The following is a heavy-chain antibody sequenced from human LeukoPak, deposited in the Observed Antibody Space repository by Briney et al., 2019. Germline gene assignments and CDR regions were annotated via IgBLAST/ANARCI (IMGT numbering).Heavy chain of an antibody. CDR2: INPNSGGT. D-gene: IGHD2-15*01. V-gene: IGHV1-2*02. CDR3: AREDRYCSGGSCPGYYFDY. J-gene: IGHJ4*02. CDR1: GYTFTVYY. Sequence: ASVKVSCKASGYTFTVYYMHWVRQAPGQGLEWMGWINPNSGGTNYAQKFQGRVTMTRDTSISTAYMELSRLRSDDTAVYYCAREDRYCSGGSCPGYYFDYWGQGTLVTVSS.